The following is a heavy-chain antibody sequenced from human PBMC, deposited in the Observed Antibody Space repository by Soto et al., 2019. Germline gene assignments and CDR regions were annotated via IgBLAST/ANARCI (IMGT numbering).Heavy chain of an antibody. CDR2: INHSGST. Sequence: SETLSLTCAVYGGSFSGYYWSWIRQPPVKGLEWIGEINHSGSTNYNPSLKSRVTISVDTSKNQFSLKPSSVTAADTAVYYCASGRWLQLFDYWGQGTLVTVSS. J-gene: IGHJ4*02. V-gene: IGHV4-34*01. CDR1: GGSFSGYY. D-gene: IGHD1-1*01. CDR3: ASGRWLQLFDY.